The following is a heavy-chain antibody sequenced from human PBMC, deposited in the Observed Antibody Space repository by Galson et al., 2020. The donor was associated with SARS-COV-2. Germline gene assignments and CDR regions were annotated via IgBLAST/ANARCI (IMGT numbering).Heavy chain of an antibody. D-gene: IGHD6-19*01. V-gene: IGHV3-33*01. J-gene: IGHJ4*02. CDR1: GFTFNILA. CDR3: ARDGQSSSGWAFDH. Sequence: GGSLRLSCAVSGFTFNILAMHWVRQAPGKGLQWVAQIWYDGSNEYYADSVKGRFTISRDNSKNTVFLQMNNLRPEDTAVYYCARDGQSSSGWAFDHWGQGTLVTFSS. CDR2: IWYDGSNE.